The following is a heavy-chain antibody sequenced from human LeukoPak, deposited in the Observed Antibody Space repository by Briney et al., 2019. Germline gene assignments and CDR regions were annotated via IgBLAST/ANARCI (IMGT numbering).Heavy chain of an antibody. CDR3: ASPAAGTRYYMNV. J-gene: IGHJ6*03. D-gene: IGHD6-13*01. CDR2: IYSGGST. V-gene: IGHV3-53*01. CDR1: GFTVSSNY. Sequence: GGSLRLSCAASGFTVSSNYMSWVRQAPGKGLEWVSVIYSGGSTYYADSVKGRFTISRDNSKNTLYLQMNSLRAEDTAVYYCASPAAGTRYYMNVWGKGTTVTVSS.